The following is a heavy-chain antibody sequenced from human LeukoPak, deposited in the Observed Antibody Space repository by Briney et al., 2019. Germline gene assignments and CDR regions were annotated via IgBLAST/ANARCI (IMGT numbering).Heavy chain of an antibody. V-gene: IGHV3-30*02. CDR2: IRYDGSNK. J-gene: IGHJ4*02. CDR3: ARGSSSTSRQLLDY. D-gene: IGHD6-6*01. CDR1: GFIFSTYY. Sequence: PGGSLRLSCAASGFIFSTYYMTWVLQAPGKGLEWVAFIRYDGSNKYYADSVKGRFTISRDNSKNTLYLQMNSLRAEDTAVYYCARGSSSTSRQLLDYWGQGTLVTVSS.